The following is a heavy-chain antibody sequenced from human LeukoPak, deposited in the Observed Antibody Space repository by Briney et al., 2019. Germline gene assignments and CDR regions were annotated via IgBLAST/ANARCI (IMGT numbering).Heavy chain of an antibody. CDR1: GGSISSSSYY. CDR2: IYYSGST. CDR3: ARRSIDIVVVPAAHNFDY. V-gene: IGHV4-39*01. Sequence: SETLSHTCTVSGGSISSSSYYSGWIRQPPGKGLEWIGSIYYSGSTYYNPSLKSRVTISVDTSKNQFSLKLSSVTAADTAVYYCARRSIDIVVVPAAHNFDYWGQGTLVTVSS. J-gene: IGHJ4*02. D-gene: IGHD2-2*01.